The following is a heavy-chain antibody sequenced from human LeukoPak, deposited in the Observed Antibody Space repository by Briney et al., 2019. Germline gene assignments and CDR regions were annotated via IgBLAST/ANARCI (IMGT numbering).Heavy chain of an antibody. CDR2: IYHSGST. CDR3: ARRYYDILTGYSTWPYYFDY. J-gene: IGHJ4*02. V-gene: IGHV4-4*02. Sequence: PSETLSLTCAVSGGSICSSNWWSWVRQPPGKGLEWIGEIYHSGSTNYNPSLKSRVTISVDKSKNQFSLKLSSVTAADTAVYYCARRYYDILTGYSTWPYYFDYWGQGTLVTVSS. CDR1: GGSICSSNW. D-gene: IGHD3-9*01.